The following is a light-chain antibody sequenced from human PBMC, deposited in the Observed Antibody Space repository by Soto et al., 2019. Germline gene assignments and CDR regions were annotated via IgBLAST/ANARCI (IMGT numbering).Light chain of an antibody. CDR3: SSYTSSSTYV. Sequence: QSALTQPASVSGSPGQSITISCTGTSSDVGGYNYVSWYQQHPGKAPKFLIYEVSNRPSGVSNRFSGSKSGNTASLTISGLQAEEEADYYCSSYTSSSTYVFGTGTKVTVL. J-gene: IGLJ1*01. CDR2: EVS. V-gene: IGLV2-14*01. CDR1: SSDVGGYNY.